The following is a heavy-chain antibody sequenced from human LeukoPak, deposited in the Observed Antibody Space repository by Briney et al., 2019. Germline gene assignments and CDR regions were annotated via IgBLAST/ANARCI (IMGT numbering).Heavy chain of an antibody. J-gene: IGHJ4*02. CDR1: GFTFSSNG. V-gene: IGHV3-33*01. D-gene: IGHD1-26*01. Sequence: PGGSLRLSCAASGFTFSSNGMHWVRQGPGKGLEWVTFIWYDGSNKYYADSVKGRFTISRDNSKNTLYLQMNSLRADDTAVYYCARDRGNSYFDYWGQGTLVTVCS. CDR3: ARDRGNSYFDY. CDR2: IWYDGSNK.